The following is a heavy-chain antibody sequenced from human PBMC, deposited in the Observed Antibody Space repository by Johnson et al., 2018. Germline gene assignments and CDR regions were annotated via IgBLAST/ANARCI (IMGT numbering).Heavy chain of an antibody. CDR2: ISFDGVNQ. V-gene: IGHV3-30*18. Sequence: VQLLESGGGVVQPGRSLRLSCAASGFTFSDYAMHWVRLAPGKGLEWVAVISFDGVNQYYADSVKGRFTISRDNSKNTLFLQMTSLRADDMAVYYCTKVQQTPTIRSRDAFDIWGQGTMVTVSS. CDR1: GFTFSDYA. CDR3: TKVQQTPTIRSRDAFDI. J-gene: IGHJ3*02. D-gene: IGHD5-24*01.